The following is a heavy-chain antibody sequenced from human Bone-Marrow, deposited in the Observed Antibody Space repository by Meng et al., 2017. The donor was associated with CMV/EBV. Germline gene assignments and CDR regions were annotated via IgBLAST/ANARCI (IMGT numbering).Heavy chain of an antibody. V-gene: IGHV3-48*03. J-gene: IGHJ4*02. CDR3: ARVGDRYCSSTSCSPFDY. D-gene: IGHD2-2*01. CDR2: IYHTTT. CDR1: GFTFSSYE. Sequence: GESLKISCAASGFTFSSYEMNWIRQAPGKGLEWVSYIYHTTTYYADPVKGRFTISRDNAKSSLFLQMNSLRVEDTAVYYCARVGDRYCSSTSCSPFDYWGQGTLVTVSS.